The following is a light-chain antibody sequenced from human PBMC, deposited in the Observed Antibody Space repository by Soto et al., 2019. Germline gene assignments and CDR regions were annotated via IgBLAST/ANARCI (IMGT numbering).Light chain of an antibody. Sequence: EVVLTQPPVTLSLSPGERATLSCRASQSVSSYLAWYQQKPGQAPGLLIYDVSNRGTGIPARFSGSGSETDFTLTISSLGPEDFGVYSWQQRSCWQVTLGQGARLEI. CDR2: DVS. V-gene: IGKV3-11*01. CDR1: QSVSSY. J-gene: IGKJ5*01. CDR3: QQRSCWQVT.